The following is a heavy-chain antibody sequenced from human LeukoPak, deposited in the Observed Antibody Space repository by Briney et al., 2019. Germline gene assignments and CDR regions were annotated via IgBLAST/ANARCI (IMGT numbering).Heavy chain of an antibody. CDR3: ARGRPWSGYYIIRGDDAFDI. J-gene: IGHJ3*02. CDR2: ISSSSSTI. CDR1: GFTFSSYS. Sequence: GGSLRLSCAASGFTFSSYSMNWVRQAPGKGLEWVSYISSSSSTIYYADSVKGRFTISRDNAKNSLYLQMNSLRAEDTAVYYCARGRPWSGYYIIRGDDAFDISGQGTMVTVSS. D-gene: IGHD3-3*01. V-gene: IGHV3-48*04.